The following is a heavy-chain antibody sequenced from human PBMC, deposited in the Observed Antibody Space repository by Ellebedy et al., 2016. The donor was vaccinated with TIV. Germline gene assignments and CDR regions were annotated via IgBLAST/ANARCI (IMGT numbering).Heavy chain of an antibody. CDR1: GDSVSSNSAG. V-gene: IGHV6-1*01. Sequence: SQTLSLTCAISGDSVSSNSAGWNWIRQSPSRGLEWLGRTYYRSKWYNDYAVSVKSRITSNPYTSKNQFSLNLTSVTAADTAVYYCASEPPYFYGSSIYLKDFWGQGTLVTVSP. CDR3: ASEPPYFYGSSIYLKDF. CDR2: TYYRSKWYN. D-gene: IGHD3-10*01. J-gene: IGHJ4*02.